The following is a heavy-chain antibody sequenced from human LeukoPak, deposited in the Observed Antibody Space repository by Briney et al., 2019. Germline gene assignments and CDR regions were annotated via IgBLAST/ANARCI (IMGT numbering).Heavy chain of an antibody. V-gene: IGHV1-69*13. Sequence: SVKVSCKASGGTFSSYAISWVRQAPGQGLEWMGGIIPIFGTANYAQKFQGRVTITADESTSTAYMELSSLRSEDTAVYYCASPGIAVAGPFDYWAREPWSPSPQ. CDR2: IIPIFGTA. CDR3: ASPGIAVAGPFDY. CDR1: GGTFSSYA. J-gene: IGHJ4*02. D-gene: IGHD6-19*01.